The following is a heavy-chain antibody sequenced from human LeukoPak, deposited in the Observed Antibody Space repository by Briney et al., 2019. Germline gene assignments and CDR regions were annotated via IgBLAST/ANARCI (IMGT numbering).Heavy chain of an antibody. V-gene: IGHV1-2*02. J-gene: IGHJ4*02. CDR2: IDHNSGGA. Sequence: ASVKVSCKASRYTFTGYYMHWVRQAPGQGLEWMGWIDHNSGGAKYAQMFHDRVTMTRDTSISTVYMELNRLRSDDTAVYYCASVDLLYINWGQGTLVTVSS. CDR3: ASVDLLYIN. D-gene: IGHD2-15*01. CDR1: RYTFTGYY.